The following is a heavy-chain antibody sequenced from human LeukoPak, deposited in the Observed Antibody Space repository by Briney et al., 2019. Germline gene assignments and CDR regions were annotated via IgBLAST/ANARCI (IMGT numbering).Heavy chain of an antibody. CDR3: GNTYYDFWSSYYPLGY. V-gene: IGHV3-30*02. CDR2: IRYDGSNK. J-gene: IGHJ4*02. D-gene: IGHD3-3*01. Sequence: PGGSLRLSCVASGFTFSSYGMHWVRQAPGKGLEWVAFIRYDGSNKYYADSVKGRFTISRDNSKNTLYLQMNSLRAEDTAVYYCGNTYYDFWSSYYPLGYWGQGTLVTVSS. CDR1: GFTFSSYG.